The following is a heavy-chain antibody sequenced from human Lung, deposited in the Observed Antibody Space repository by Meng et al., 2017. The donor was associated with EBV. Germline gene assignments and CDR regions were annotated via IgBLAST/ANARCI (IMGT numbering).Heavy chain of an antibody. CDR3: ARARSIAAAVIDY. CDR1: GGSSSSSNW. V-gene: IGHV4-4*02. D-gene: IGHD6-13*01. Sequence: VQLQESGPGLVKPSGTRSLTCAVSGGSSSSSNWWSWVRQSPGKGLEWIGEIYHSGSTNYNPSLKSRVTISVDKSKNQFSLKLSSVTAADTAVYYCARARSIAAAVIDYWGQGTLVTVSS. J-gene: IGHJ4*02. CDR2: IYHSGST.